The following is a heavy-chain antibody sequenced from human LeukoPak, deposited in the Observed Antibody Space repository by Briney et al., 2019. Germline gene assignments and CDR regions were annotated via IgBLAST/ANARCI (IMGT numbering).Heavy chain of an antibody. CDR2: MNPNSGNT. Sequence: GASVKVPCKASGYTFTSYDINWVRQATGQGLEWMGWMNPNSGNTGYAQKFQGRVTMTRNTSISTAYMELSSLRSEDTAVYYCAREYQLLGTVYNYFDPWGQGTLVTVSS. D-gene: IGHD2-2*01. CDR1: GYTFTSYD. J-gene: IGHJ5*02. V-gene: IGHV1-8*01. CDR3: AREYQLLGTVYNYFDP.